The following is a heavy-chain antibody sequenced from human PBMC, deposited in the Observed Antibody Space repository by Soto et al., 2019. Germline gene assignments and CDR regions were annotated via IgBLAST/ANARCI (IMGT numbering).Heavy chain of an antibody. D-gene: IGHD2-2*01. J-gene: IGHJ4*02. CDR1: GFTFSSYG. Sequence: QVQLVESGGGVVQPGRSLRLSCAASGFTFSSYGMHWVRKAPGKGLEWGAVIWYDGSNKYYADSVKGRFTISRDNSKNTLYLQMNSLRAEDTAVYYCARGEYQLLWISEDLTDFDYWGQGTLVTVSS. V-gene: IGHV3-33*01. CDR3: ARGEYQLLWISEDLTDFDY. CDR2: IWYDGSNK.